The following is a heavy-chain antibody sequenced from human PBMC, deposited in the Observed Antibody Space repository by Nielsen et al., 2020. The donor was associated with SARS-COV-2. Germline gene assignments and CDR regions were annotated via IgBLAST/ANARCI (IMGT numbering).Heavy chain of an antibody. CDR2: IKQDGSEK. CDR3: ARPEVWYEELPFDY. CDR1: GFTFSRYW. D-gene: IGHD6-13*01. Sequence: GESLKISCAASGFTFSRYWMNWVRQAPGKGLEWVANIKQDGSEKYYVDSVKGRFTISRDNAKNSLYLQMNSLRAEDTAVYYCARPEVWYEELPFDYWGQGTLVTVSS. V-gene: IGHV3-7*05. J-gene: IGHJ4*02.